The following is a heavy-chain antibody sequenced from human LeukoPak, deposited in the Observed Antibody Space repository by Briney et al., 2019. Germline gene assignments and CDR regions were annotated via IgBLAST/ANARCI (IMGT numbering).Heavy chain of an antibody. CDR3: AKDGGDGDYPLLSRVPI. Sequence: PGGSLRLSCAASGFTFDDYAMHWVRQAPGKGLEWVSGISWNSGSIGHADSVKGRFTISRDNAKNSLYLQMNSLRAEDTALYYCAKDGGDGDYPLLSRVPIWGQGTMVTVSS. CDR2: ISWNSGSI. D-gene: IGHD4-17*01. CDR1: GFTFDDYA. J-gene: IGHJ3*02. V-gene: IGHV3-9*01.